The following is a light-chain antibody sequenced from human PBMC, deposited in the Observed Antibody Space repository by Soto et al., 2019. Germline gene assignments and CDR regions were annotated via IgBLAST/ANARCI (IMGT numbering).Light chain of an antibody. Sequence: IQISQSPSTLSASVGDTVTITCRSSQSISGWLAWYQQKPGIAPKLLIYEASTLQSGVPSRFSGSGYGTVFTLTISRLQPDDSASYYCQQYDVLSTFGQGTKVDIK. CDR1: QSISGW. V-gene: IGKV1-5*03. J-gene: IGKJ1*01. CDR3: QQYDVLST. CDR2: EAS.